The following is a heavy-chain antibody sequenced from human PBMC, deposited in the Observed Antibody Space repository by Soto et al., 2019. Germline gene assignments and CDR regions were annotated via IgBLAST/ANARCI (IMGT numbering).Heavy chain of an antibody. V-gene: IGHV3-7*01. D-gene: IGHD3-3*01. Sequence: EVQLVESGGGLVQPGGSLRLSCAASGLTFSSYWMSWVRQAPGKGLEWVANIKQDGSEKYYVDSVKGRFTISRDNAKNSLYLQMNSLRAEDTAVYYCARGKGVPFCSASYYYYYMDVWGKGTTVTVSS. CDR2: IKQDGSEK. CDR3: ARGKGVPFCSASYYYYYMDV. J-gene: IGHJ6*03. CDR1: GLTFSSYW.